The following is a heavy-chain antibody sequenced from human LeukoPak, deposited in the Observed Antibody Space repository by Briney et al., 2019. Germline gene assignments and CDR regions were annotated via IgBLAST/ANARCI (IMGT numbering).Heavy chain of an antibody. V-gene: IGHV1-18*01. CDR1: GYTFTSYG. Sequence: ASVKVSCKASGYTFTSYGISWVRQAPGQGLEWMGWISAYNGNTNYAQKLQGRVTMTTDTSTSTAYMVLRSLRSDDTAVYYCARRPMKESTLNWFDPWGQGTLVTASS. CDR3: ARRPMKESTLNWFDP. D-gene: IGHD6-6*01. CDR2: ISAYNGNT. J-gene: IGHJ5*02.